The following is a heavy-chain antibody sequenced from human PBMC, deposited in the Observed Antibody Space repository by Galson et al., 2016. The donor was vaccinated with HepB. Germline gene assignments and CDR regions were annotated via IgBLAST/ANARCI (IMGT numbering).Heavy chain of an antibody. CDR2: INVDGNEK. V-gene: IGHV3-7*01. J-gene: IGHJ6*02. CDR1: KYSFTSFR. CDR3: ARGMNFYYYGLAV. Sequence: FLGPFSASAKYSFTSFRMTSVRPAPGKGLGWLANINVDGNEKYYVDSVEGRFTISRENARNSVYLQMNALRGEDTAVYYCARGMNFYYYGLAVWGQGTSVTVSS.